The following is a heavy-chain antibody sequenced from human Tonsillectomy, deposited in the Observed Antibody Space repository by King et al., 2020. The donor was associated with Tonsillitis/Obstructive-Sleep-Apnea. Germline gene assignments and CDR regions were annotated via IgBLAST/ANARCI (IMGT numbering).Heavy chain of an antibody. CDR3: VYGSGMALGGRGYYFDY. CDR1: GFTFSSYA. CDR2: ISSNGGST. Sequence: VQLVESGGGLVQPGGSLRLSCAASGFTFSSYAMHWVRQAPGKGLEYVSAISSNGGSTYYANSVKGRFTISRDNSKNTLYLQMGSLRAEDMAVNYCVYGSGMALGGRGYYFDYWGQGTLVTVSS. V-gene: IGHV3-64*01. J-gene: IGHJ4*02. D-gene: IGHD3-10*01.